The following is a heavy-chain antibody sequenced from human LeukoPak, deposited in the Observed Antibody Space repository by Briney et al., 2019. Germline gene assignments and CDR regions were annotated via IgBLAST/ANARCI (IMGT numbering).Heavy chain of an antibody. CDR3: ARPAYTAAYDL. D-gene: IGHD3-16*01. CDR2: MKGDGSEK. V-gene: IGHV3-7*01. CDR1: GFTFSTYW. Sequence: GGSLRLSCVASGFTFSTYWMTWVRQAPRKGLEWVANMKGDGSEKHYADSVKGRFTISRDNAKSSLYLQMNSLRAEDSAVYYCARPAYTAAYDLWGQGTMVTVSS. J-gene: IGHJ3*01.